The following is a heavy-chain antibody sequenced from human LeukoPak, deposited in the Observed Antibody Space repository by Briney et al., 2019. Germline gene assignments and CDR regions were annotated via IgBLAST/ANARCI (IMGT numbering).Heavy chain of an antibody. J-gene: IGHJ4*02. D-gene: IGHD6-19*01. CDR1: GFTFSSYG. V-gene: IGHV3-30*02. Sequence: GGSLRLSCAASGFTFSSYGMHWVRQAPGKGLEWVAFIRYDGSNKYNADSVKGRFTISRDNSKNTLYLQMNSLRAEDTAVYYCAKDSYSSGWADYWGQGTLVTVSS. CDR2: IRYDGSNK. CDR3: AKDSYSSGWADY.